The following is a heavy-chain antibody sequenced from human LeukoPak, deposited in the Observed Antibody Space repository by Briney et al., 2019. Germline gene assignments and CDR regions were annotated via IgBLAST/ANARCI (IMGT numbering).Heavy chain of an antibody. CDR1: GGSISSGDYY. V-gene: IGHV4-30-4*01. Sequence: SETLSLTCTVSGGSISSGDYYWSWIRQPPGEGLEWIGYIYYSGSTYYNPSLKSRVTISVDTSKNQFSLKLSSVTAADTAVYYCARGTMIVAGECDYWGQGTLVTVSS. CDR3: ARGTMIVAGECDY. CDR2: IYYSGST. J-gene: IGHJ4*02. D-gene: IGHD3-22*01.